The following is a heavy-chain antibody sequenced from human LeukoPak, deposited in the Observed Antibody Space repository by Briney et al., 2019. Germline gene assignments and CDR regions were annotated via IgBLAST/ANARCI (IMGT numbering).Heavy chain of an antibody. J-gene: IGHJ3*02. CDR3: ARASSGRAFDI. Sequence: SETLSLTCTVSGGSISSSSYYWGWIRQPPGKGLEWIGSIYYSRSTYYNPSLKSRVTISVDTSKNQFSLKLSSVTAADTAVYYCARASSGRAFDIWGQGTMVTVSS. CDR2: IYYSRST. D-gene: IGHD6-19*01. CDR1: GGSISSSSYY. V-gene: IGHV4-39*01.